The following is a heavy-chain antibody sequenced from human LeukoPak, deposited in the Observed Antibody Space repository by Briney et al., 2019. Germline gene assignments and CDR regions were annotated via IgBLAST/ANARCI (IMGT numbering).Heavy chain of an antibody. CDR1: GFTFSSYA. J-gene: IGHJ4*02. CDR2: ISGSGGST. Sequence: PSGGSLRLSCAASGFTFSSYAMSWVRQAPGKGLEWVSAISGSGGSTYYADSVKGRFTISRDNSKNTLYLQMNSLRAEDTAVYYCAKDHTPVPATVTGWGQGTLVTVSS. D-gene: IGHD2-2*01. V-gene: IGHV3-23*01. CDR3: AKDHTPVPATVTG.